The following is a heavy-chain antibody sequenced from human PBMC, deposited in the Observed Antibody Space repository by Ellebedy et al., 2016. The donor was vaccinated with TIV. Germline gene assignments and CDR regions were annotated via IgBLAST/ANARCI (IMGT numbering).Heavy chain of an antibody. Sequence: GESLKISCAASGLTVSSSYMARVRQAPGTGLDWVSVIYSRGSTYYADSVKGRFTISRDNSKNTVFLQMNSLRAEDTAVYYCARDRVGSGWHYFEYWGQGTLVTVSS. CDR3: ARDRVGSGWHYFEY. CDR1: GLTVSSSY. V-gene: IGHV3-66*01. J-gene: IGHJ4*02. D-gene: IGHD6-19*01. CDR2: IYSRGST.